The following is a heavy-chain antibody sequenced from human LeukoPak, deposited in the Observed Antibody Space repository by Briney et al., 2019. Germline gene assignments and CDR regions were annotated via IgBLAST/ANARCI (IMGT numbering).Heavy chain of an antibody. V-gene: IGHV4-59*01. Sequence: SETLSLTCIVSGGSISSYYWNWIRQPPGKGLEWIGNIYYSGSTNYNPSLKSRVTISVDTSKNQFSLKLSSVTAADTAMYYCARGSSSWPYYFDYWGQGALVTVSS. J-gene: IGHJ4*02. CDR2: IYYSGST. D-gene: IGHD6-13*01. CDR3: ARGSSSWPYYFDY. CDR1: GGSISSYY.